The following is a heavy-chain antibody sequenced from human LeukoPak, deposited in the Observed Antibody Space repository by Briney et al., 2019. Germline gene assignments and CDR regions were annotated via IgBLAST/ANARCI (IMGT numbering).Heavy chain of an antibody. V-gene: IGHV3-7*01. CDR3: ATYTHWVAGDV. D-gene: IGHD3-16*01. CDR2: MNQDGSEK. J-gene: IGHJ6*02. Sequence: GGSLRLSCAASGFTFSDSWMSWVRQAPGKGLEWVANMNQDGSEKDYVDSVKGRFTISRDNARKSLYLQMGSLRAEDTAVYYCATYTHWVAGDVWGQGTTVIVSS. CDR1: GFTFSDSW.